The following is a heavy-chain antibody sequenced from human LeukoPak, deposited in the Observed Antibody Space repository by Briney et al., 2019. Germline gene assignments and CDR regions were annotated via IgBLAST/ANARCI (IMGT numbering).Heavy chain of an antibody. J-gene: IGHJ1*01. CDR2: INSDGSST. D-gene: IGHD3-22*01. V-gene: IGHV3-74*01. CDR3: ARVRDYYDSRGYYFEYFDH. Sequence: GGSLRLSCAASGFTFRSYWMHWVRQVPGRGLVWVSRINSDGSSTSYADSVKGRFTISRDNARNILYLQMKSLRVEDTAVYYCARVRDYYDSRGYYFEYFDHWGQGTPVTVSS. CDR1: GFTFRSYW.